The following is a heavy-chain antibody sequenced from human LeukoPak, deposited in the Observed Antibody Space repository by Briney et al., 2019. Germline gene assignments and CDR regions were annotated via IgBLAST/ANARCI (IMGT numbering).Heavy chain of an antibody. V-gene: IGHV3-30*04. CDR2: ISYGGSDR. CDR1: GFLFSSYA. D-gene: IGHD6-6*01. J-gene: IGHJ5*02. CDR3: AKGRTYTSSSLAES. Sequence: GGSLRLSCEVSGFLFSSYALHWVRQAPGKGLEWVAVISYGGSDRYYGDSVKGRFTISRDNSKNILYLQMKNLTPYDTAVYYCAKGRTYTSSSLAESWGQGTLVTVSS.